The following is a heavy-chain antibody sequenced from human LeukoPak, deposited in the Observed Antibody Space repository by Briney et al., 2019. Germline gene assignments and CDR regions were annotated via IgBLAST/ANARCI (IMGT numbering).Heavy chain of an antibody. J-gene: IGHJ4*02. CDR3: AKGPRSGSYPYYFDY. Sequence: GGSLRLSCAASGFTFSSYAMSWVRQAPGKGLEWVSAISGSGGSTYYAGSVKGRFTISRDNSKNTLYLQMNSLRAEDTAVYYCAKGPRSGSYPYYFDYWGQGTLVTVSS. CDR2: ISGSGGST. D-gene: IGHD1-26*01. V-gene: IGHV3-23*01. CDR1: GFTFSSYA.